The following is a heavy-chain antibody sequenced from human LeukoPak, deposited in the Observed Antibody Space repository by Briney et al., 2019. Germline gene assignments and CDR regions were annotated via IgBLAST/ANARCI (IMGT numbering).Heavy chain of an antibody. J-gene: IGHJ4*02. CDR1: GFTFSNYA. Sequence: GASLRLSCVASGFTFSNYAMSWVRQAPGKGLEWVSAITGSGTNTYYADSVKGVFTISRDNSKNTVFLQINSLRHEDTAIYYCVIWGDYDVLTGYYVPDYWGQGTLVTVSS. CDR3: VIWGDYDVLTGYYVPDY. CDR2: ITGSGTNT. D-gene: IGHD3-9*01. V-gene: IGHV3-23*01.